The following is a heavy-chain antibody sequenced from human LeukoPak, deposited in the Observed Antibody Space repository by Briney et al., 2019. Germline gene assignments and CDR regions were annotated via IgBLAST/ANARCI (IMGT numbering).Heavy chain of an antibody. Sequence: GGSLRLSCAASGFTFSNYALSWVRQAPGKGLEWVSGISDSGRTYYADSVKGRFTISRDNSKNTLYLQMNSLRAEVTALYYCAKDISVGISHHWGQGTLVTVSS. D-gene: IGHD4-23*01. CDR1: GFTFSNYA. J-gene: IGHJ1*01. V-gene: IGHV3-23*01. CDR3: AKDISVGISHH. CDR2: ISDSGRT.